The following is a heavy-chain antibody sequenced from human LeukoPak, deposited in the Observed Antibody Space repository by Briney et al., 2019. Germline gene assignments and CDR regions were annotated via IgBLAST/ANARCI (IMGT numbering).Heavy chain of an antibody. Sequence: PGGSLKLSCAASGFTFSGSAIHWVRQASGKGLEWVGRIRNKANDYAIAYAASVKGRFTISRDDPKNTAYLQMNRLKTEDTAVYYCTRLAGIAAATTGIDNWGQGTLVTVSS. CDR1: GFTFSGSA. D-gene: IGHD1-26*01. CDR2: IRNKANDYAI. CDR3: TRLAGIAAATTGIDN. V-gene: IGHV3-73*01. J-gene: IGHJ4*02.